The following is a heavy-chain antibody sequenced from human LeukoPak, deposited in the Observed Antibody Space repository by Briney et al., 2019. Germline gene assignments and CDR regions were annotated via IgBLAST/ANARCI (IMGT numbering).Heavy chain of an antibody. J-gene: IGHJ4*02. Sequence: SGPTLVNPTQTLTLTCTFSGFSLPTRGVGVGWIRQPPGKALEWPALIYWDDDKRYSPSLKRRLTITKDTSKNQVVLTMTNMDPVDTATYYCAHRRVSLNIAAPGYYFDYWGQGTLVTVSS. CDR1: GFSLPTRGVG. CDR3: AHRRVSLNIAAPGYYFDY. CDR2: IYWDDDK. V-gene: IGHV2-5*02. D-gene: IGHD6-13*01.